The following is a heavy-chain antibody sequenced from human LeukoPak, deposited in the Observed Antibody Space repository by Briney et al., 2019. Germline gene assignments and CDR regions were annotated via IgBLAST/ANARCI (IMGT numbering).Heavy chain of an antibody. D-gene: IGHD5-18*01. Sequence: GGSLRLSCAASGFTFSNYWMHWVRQAPGKGLVWVSRINSDGINTSYADSVKGRFTISRDNAKNSLYLQMNSLRAEDTAVYYCARAPSWIQLWLVGGENQYYFDYWGQGTLVTVSS. CDR1: GFTFSNYW. V-gene: IGHV3-74*01. CDR2: INSDGINT. J-gene: IGHJ4*02. CDR3: ARAPSWIQLWLVGGENQYYFDY.